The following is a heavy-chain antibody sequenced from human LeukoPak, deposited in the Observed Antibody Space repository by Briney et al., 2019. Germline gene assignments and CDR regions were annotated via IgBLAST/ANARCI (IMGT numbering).Heavy chain of an antibody. CDR3: ARRDGDPSRFGI. Sequence: RGESLKISCKGSGYSFTSYWLSWVRQMPGKGLEWMARIDPSDSYTNYSPSFQGHVTISADKSIATAYLQWSSLKASDTAMYYCARRDGDPSRFGIWGQGTMVTVSS. J-gene: IGHJ3*02. D-gene: IGHD4-17*01. V-gene: IGHV5-10-1*01. CDR1: GYSFTSYW. CDR2: IDPSDSYT.